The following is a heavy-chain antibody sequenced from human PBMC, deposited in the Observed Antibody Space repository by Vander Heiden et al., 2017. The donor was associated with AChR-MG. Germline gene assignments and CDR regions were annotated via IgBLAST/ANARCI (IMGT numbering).Heavy chain of an antibody. D-gene: IGHD3-22*01. Sequence: EVQLLESGGGLVQPGGSLRLSCAASGFTFSSYAMSWVRQGPGKGTQWVSAMSGSGGSTYEEDSGTGRFTISRDNAKNTLYLQMNSVRAEDTAVYYCAKGDSSGYYYLYYFDYWGQGTLVTVSS. CDR1: GFTFSSYA. CDR3: AKGDSSGYYYLYYFDY. CDR2: MSGSGGST. J-gene: IGHJ4*02. V-gene: IGHV3-23*01.